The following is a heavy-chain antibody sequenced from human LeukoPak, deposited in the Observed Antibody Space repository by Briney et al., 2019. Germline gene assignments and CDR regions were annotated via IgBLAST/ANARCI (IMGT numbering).Heavy chain of an antibody. V-gene: IGHV4-34*01. CDR1: GFTFSSYS. J-gene: IGHJ1*01. CDR3: ARGRGIMITFGGVAHFQH. CDR2: INHSGST. D-gene: IGHD3-16*01. Sequence: GSLRLSCAASGFTFSSYSMTWVRQAPGKGLEWIGEINHSGSTNYNPSLKSRVTISVDTSKNQFSLKLSSVTAADTAVYYCARGRGIMITFGGVAHFQHWGQGTLVTVSS.